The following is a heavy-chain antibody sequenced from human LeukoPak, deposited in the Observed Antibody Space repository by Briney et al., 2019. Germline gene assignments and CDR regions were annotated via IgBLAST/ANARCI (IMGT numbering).Heavy chain of an antibody. Sequence: SETLSLTCTASGGSISSTHYYWTWIRQPAGKGLEWIGRIYISGSTNHSPSLKSRVTMSVDSSKNQFSLNLISVTAADTAVYYCARALNPLPGTYYFDYWGQGTLVTVSS. CDR3: ARALNPLPGTYYFDY. CDR2: IYISGST. V-gene: IGHV4-61*02. J-gene: IGHJ4*02. CDR1: GGSISSTHYY. D-gene: IGHD2-15*01.